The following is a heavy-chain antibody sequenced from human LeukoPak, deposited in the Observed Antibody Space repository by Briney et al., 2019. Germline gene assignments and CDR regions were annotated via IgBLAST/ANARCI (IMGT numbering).Heavy chain of an antibody. D-gene: IGHD3-22*01. V-gene: IGHV1-46*01. CDR3: ARFATYYYDSSVQGFDY. Sequence: ASVKVSCKASGYTFTSYYMHWVRQAPGQGLEWMGIINPSGGRTSYAQKFQGRVTMTTDTSTSTAYMELRSLRSDDTAVYYCARFATYYYDSSVQGFDYWGQGTLVTVSS. J-gene: IGHJ4*02. CDR1: GYTFTSYY. CDR2: INPSGGRT.